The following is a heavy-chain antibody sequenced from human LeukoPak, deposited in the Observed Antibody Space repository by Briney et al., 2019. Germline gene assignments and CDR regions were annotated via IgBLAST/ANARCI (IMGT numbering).Heavy chain of an antibody. CDR3: ARDGYSNYWYLNL. V-gene: IGHV3-23*01. Sequence: PGGSLRLSCAASGFAFSSYAMSWVRQAPGKGLEWVSSISGTGGRTYYADSVKGRFTISRDNSKNTLDVQMNSLRADDTAVYYCARDGYSNYWYLNLWGQGTLVTVSS. D-gene: IGHD6-13*01. J-gene: IGHJ4*02. CDR1: GFAFSSYA. CDR2: ISGTGGRT.